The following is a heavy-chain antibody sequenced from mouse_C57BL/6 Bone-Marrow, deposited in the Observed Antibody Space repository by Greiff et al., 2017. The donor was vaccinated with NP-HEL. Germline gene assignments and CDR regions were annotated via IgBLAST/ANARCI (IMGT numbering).Heavy chain of an antibody. Sequence: QVQLKESGPGLVAPSQSLSITCTVSGFSLTSYGVHWVRQPPGKGLEWLVVIWSDGSTTYNSALKSRLSISKDNSKSQVFLKMNSLLTDDTAMYYCARHRVSSLYAMDYWGQGTSVTVSS. V-gene: IGHV2-6-1*01. D-gene: IGHD6-1*01. CDR1: GFSLTSYG. CDR2: IWSDGST. J-gene: IGHJ4*01. CDR3: ARHRVSSLYAMDY.